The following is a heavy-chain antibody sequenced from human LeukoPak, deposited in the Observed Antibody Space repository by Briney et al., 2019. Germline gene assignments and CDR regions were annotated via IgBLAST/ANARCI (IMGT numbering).Heavy chain of an antibody. CDR2: IYHSGST. CDR3: ARCTIFGVVTIQIDP. V-gene: IGHV4-38-2*01. Sequence: SETLSLTCAVSGYSISSGYYWGWIRQPPGKGLEWIGSIYHSGSTYYNPSLKSRVTISVDTSKNQFSLKLSSVTAADTAVYYCARCTIFGVVTIQIDPWGQGTLVTVSS. CDR1: GYSISSGYY. D-gene: IGHD3-3*01. J-gene: IGHJ5*02.